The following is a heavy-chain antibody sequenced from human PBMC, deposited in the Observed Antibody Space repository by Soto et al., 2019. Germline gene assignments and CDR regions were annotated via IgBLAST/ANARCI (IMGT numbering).Heavy chain of an antibody. D-gene: IGHD3-10*01. CDR3: ARGDYYYVSGSYSGY. CDR2: ISAYNGNT. Sequence: ASVKVSCKASGYTFTSYGINWVRQAPGQGLEWMGWISAYNGNTNYAQKLQGRVTMTTDTSTSTAYMELRSLRSDDTAVYYCARGDYYYVSGSYSGYWGQGTLVTVSS. V-gene: IGHV1-18*01. J-gene: IGHJ4*02. CDR1: GYTFTSYG.